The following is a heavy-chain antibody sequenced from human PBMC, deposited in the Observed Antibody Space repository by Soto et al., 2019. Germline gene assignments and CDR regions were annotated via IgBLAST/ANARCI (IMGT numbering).Heavy chain of an antibody. D-gene: IGHD1-26*01. Sequence: ASETLSPTWTVSGGSISSYYWSWIRQPPGEGLEWIGYIYYSGSTKYNPSLKSRVTISVYTSKNRFSLLLSFVAFVDISVYYCARVWVGAFDFWGQGTMVTVS. CDR1: GGSISSYY. CDR3: ARVWVGAFDF. J-gene: IGHJ3*01. CDR2: IYYSGST. V-gene: IGHV4-59*01.